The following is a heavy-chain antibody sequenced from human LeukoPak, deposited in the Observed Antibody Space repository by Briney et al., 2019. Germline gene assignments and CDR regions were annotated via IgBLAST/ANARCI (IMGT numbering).Heavy chain of an antibody. CDR3: ARGIRGYCSSTSCVSGVDP. CDR2: IIPIFGTA. V-gene: IGHV1-69*05. J-gene: IGHJ5*02. D-gene: IGHD2-2*01. CDR1: GGTFSSYA. Sequence: SVKVSCKASGGTFSSYAISWVRQAPGQGLEWMGGIIPIFGTANYAQKFQGRVTITTDESTSTAYMELSSLRSEDTAVYYCARGIRGYCSSTSCVSGVDPWGQGTLATVSS.